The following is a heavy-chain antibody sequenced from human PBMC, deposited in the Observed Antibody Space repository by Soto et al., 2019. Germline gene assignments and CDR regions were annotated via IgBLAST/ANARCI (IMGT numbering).Heavy chain of an antibody. D-gene: IGHD1-7*01. CDR3: ARDRPASRELRVLDYYYYYGMDV. Sequence: PGGSLRLSCAASGFTFSSYTMHWVRQAPGKGLEWVAVISYDGSNKYYADSVKGRFTISRDNSKNTLYLQMNSLRAEDTAVYYCARDRPASRELRVLDYYYYYGMDVWGQGTTVTV. V-gene: IGHV3-30-3*01. CDR1: GFTFSSYT. CDR2: ISYDGSNK. J-gene: IGHJ6*02.